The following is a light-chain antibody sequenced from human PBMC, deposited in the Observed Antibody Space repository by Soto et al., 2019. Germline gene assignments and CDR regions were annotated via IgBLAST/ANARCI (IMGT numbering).Light chain of an antibody. J-gene: IGKJ1*01. CDR3: QQYNSWPWT. V-gene: IGKV3-15*01. CDR2: GAS. Sequence: ETVMAPSLGTLSVSPGERATPSCRASQSVTSDLAWYQQKPGQPPRLLIFGASTRATGVPARFIGSGSGTEFTLTISSLQSEDFGFYYCQQYNSWPWTFGQGTKVDIK. CDR1: QSVTSD.